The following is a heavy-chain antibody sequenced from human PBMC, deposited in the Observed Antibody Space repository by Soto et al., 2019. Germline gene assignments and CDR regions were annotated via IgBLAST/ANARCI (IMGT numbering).Heavy chain of an antibody. CDR1: GFTFSDYY. Sequence: GGSLRRSCAASGFTFSDYYMSWIRQAPGKGLEWVSYISSSGSTIYYADSVKGRFTISGDNAKNPLYLKMKSRRAEAPAVYYCARDYDGSAHWGGGTVEPVPS. D-gene: IGHD3-22*01. CDR3: ARDYDGSAH. V-gene: IGHV3-11*01. J-gene: IGHJ4*02. CDR2: ISSSGSTI.